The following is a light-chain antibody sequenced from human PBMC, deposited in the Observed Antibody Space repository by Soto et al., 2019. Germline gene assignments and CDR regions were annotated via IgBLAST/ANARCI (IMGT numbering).Light chain of an antibody. CDR1: QSISSSY. CDR2: GAS. V-gene: IGKV3-20*01. CDR3: QQYGSSPTT. J-gene: IGKJ1*01. Sequence: IVLTQSPGTLSLSPGERATLSCRASQSISSSYLAWYQQNPGQAPRLLIYGASSRATGIPDRFSGSGSGTDFTLTISRLEPEDFAVYYCQQYGSSPTTFGQGTKVDIK.